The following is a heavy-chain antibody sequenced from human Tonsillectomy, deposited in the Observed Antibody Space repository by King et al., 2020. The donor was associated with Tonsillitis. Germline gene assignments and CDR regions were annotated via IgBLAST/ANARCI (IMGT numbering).Heavy chain of an antibody. CDR1: GFTFSSYA. V-gene: IGHV3-23*03. CDR3: AKPLTAGSRDYFDY. D-gene: IGHD6-19*01. CDR2: IYSGGSST. J-gene: IGHJ4*01. Sequence: VQLVESGGGLVQPGGSLRLSCAASGFTFSSYAMSWVRQAPGKGLEWVSVIYSGGSSTYYADSVKGRFTISRDNSKNTLYLQMNSLRAEDTAVYYCAKPLTAGSRDYFDYWGHGTLVTVSS.